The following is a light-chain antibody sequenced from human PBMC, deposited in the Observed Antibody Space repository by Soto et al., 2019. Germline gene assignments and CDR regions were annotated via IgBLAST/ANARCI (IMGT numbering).Light chain of an antibody. Sequence: EIVFTQSPGTPSLSPGERATLSCKASQSVSSNNLAWYQKRPGQAPRLVIYGASTRATGIPERFSGSGSGTDFTLTISRLETEDLAVYYCQQYGRSPFTFGPGTQLEIK. CDR2: GAS. CDR3: QQYGRSPFT. CDR1: QSVSSNN. J-gene: IGKJ3*01. V-gene: IGKV3-20*01.